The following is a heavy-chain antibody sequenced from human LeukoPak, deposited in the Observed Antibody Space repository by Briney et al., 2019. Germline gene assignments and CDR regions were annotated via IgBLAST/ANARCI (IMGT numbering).Heavy chain of an antibody. J-gene: IGHJ4*02. D-gene: IGHD4-23*01. CDR3: ARVFFYGGNSVPFDY. Sequence: ASVSVSCTPSEYTFTNYYMLWVRQAPGQGLEWRGWFNPNNDSTNYAAQKFQGRVTMTRDTSISTAYMELSSLTSDGTAVYYCARVFFYGGNSVPFDYWGQGTLVTVSS. V-gene: IGHV1-2*02. CDR2: FNPNNDST. CDR1: EYTFTNYY.